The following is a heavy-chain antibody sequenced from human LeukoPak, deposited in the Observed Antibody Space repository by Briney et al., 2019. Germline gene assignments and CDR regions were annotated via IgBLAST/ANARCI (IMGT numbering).Heavy chain of an antibody. CDR2: TQNKANSYTM. CDR1: GFILSDQY. CDR3: VRRNYVAFDI. J-gene: IGHJ3*02. V-gene: IGHV3-72*01. Sequence: GGSLRLSCAVSGFILSDQYMDWVRQAPGKGLEGVGRTQNKANSYTMDYAASVRGRFTISRDDSKNSLSLRMNSLKTEDTAVYYCVRRNYVAFDIWGQGTMVIVSS. D-gene: IGHD1-7*01.